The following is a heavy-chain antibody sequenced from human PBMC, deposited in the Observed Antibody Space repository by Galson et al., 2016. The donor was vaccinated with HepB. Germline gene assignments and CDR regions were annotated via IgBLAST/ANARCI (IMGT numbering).Heavy chain of an antibody. CDR1: GFTFSSHG. CDR2: ISYDGSYH. D-gene: IGHD1-26*01. J-gene: IGHJ4*02. Sequence: SLRLSCAASGFTFSSHGMHWVRQAPHKGLEWVAFISYDGSYHYYEDSVKGRFTISRDNSKTTLSPEMNSLRPEDTAVYYCAKDGPTVGLFNYWGQGTLVTVSS. V-gene: IGHV3-30*18. CDR3: AKDGPTVGLFNY.